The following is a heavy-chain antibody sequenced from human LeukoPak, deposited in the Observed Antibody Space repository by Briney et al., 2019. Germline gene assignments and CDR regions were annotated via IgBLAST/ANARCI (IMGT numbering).Heavy chain of an antibody. Sequence: ASVKVSCKASGYTFTGYYMHWVRQAPGQGLEWMGRINPNSGGTNYAQKFQGRVTMTRDTSISTAYMELSRLRSEDTAVYYCARAMVRGVNWFDPWGQGTLVTVSS. D-gene: IGHD3-10*01. CDR1: GYTFTGYY. CDR2: INPNSGGT. J-gene: IGHJ5*02. CDR3: ARAMVRGVNWFDP. V-gene: IGHV1-2*06.